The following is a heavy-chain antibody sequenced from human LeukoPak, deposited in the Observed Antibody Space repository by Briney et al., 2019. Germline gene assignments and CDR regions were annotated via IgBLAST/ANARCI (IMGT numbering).Heavy chain of an antibody. CDR2: ISYDGSNK. CDR1: GFTFDDYA. Sequence: GGSLRLSCAASGFTFDDYAMHWVRQAPGKGLEWVAVISYDGSNKYYADSVKGRFTISRDNSKNTLYLQMNSLRAEDTAVYYCARGGDFWSGYYTFDYWGQGTLVTVSS. CDR3: ARGGDFWSGYYTFDY. J-gene: IGHJ4*02. V-gene: IGHV3-30*14. D-gene: IGHD3-3*01.